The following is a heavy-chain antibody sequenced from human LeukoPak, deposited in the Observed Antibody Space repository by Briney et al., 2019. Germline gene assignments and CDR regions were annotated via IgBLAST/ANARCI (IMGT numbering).Heavy chain of an antibody. D-gene: IGHD3-10*01. CDR1: GYTFSSYG. Sequence: GASVKVSCKASGYTFSSYGITWVRQAPGQGLECMGWISTYNDKTSNAQNLQGRVTMTTDTSTSTAYMEVRSLRSDDTAVYYCARDYCGSGSHDYWGQGTLVTVSS. CDR2: ISTYNDKT. V-gene: IGHV1-18*01. J-gene: IGHJ4*02. CDR3: ARDYCGSGSHDY.